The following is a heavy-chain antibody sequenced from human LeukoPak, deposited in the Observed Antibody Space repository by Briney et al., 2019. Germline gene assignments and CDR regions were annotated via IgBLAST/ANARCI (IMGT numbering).Heavy chain of an antibody. CDR2: IRYDGSNK. Sequence: PGGSLRLSCAASGFTFGSYSMNWVRQAPGKGLEWVAFIRYDGSNKYYADSVKGRFTISRDNSKNTLYLQMNSLRAEDTAVYYCAKEDGGYSYGYGDFDYWGQGTLVTVSS. CDR1: GFTFGSYS. CDR3: AKEDGGYSYGYGDFDY. V-gene: IGHV3-30*02. J-gene: IGHJ4*02. D-gene: IGHD5-18*01.